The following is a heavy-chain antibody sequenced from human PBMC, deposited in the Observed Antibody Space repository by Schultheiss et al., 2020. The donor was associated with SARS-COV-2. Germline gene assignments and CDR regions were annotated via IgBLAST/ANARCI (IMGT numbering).Heavy chain of an antibody. D-gene: IGHD4/OR15-4a*01. Sequence: SETLSLTCTVSGGSISSYYWSWIRQPPGKGLEWIGYIYYSGSTNYNPSLKSRVTISVDTSKNQVSLNLRSVTAADTALYFCAREVGARSGYLVWGQGILVTVSS. CDR3: AREVGARSGYLV. J-gene: IGHJ1*01. CDR2: IYYSGST. CDR1: GGSISSYY. V-gene: IGHV4-59*12.